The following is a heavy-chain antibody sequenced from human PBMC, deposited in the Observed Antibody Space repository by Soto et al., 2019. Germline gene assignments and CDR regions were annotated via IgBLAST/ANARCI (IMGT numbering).Heavy chain of an antibody. Sequence: KPSETLSLTCTVSGGSISSGDYYWSWIRQPPGKGLEWIGYIYYSGSTYYNPSLKSRVTISVDTSKNQFSLKLSSVTAADTAVYYCARSVAVSDGDYYYYGMDVWGQGTTVTVSS. CDR3: ARSVAVSDGDYYYYGMDV. CDR1: GGSISSGDYY. CDR2: IYYSGST. J-gene: IGHJ6*02. D-gene: IGHD6-6*01. V-gene: IGHV4-30-4*01.